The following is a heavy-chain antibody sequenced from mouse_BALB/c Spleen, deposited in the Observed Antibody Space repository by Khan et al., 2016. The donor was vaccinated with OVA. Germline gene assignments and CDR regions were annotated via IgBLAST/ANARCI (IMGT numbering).Heavy chain of an antibody. Sequence: EVQLQESGPGLVKPSQSLSLTCTVTGYSITSNYAWNWIRQFPGNKLEWMGYISYSGSTSSNPSLKSRISITRDTSKNQFFLQLSSVTTEDTATYYCARGNYYGYAMDYWGQGTSVTVSS. V-gene: IGHV3-2*02. CDR3: ARGNYYGYAMDY. J-gene: IGHJ4*01. CDR2: ISYSGST. CDR1: GYSITSNYA. D-gene: IGHD1-1*01.